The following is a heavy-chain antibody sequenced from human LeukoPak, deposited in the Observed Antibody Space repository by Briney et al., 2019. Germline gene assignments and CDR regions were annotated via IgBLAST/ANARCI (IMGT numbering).Heavy chain of an antibody. D-gene: IGHD3-3*01. J-gene: IGHJ5*02. CDR3: ARGRRWLLYNWFDP. V-gene: IGHV1-8*03. CDR2: MNPNSGNT. CDR1: GYTFTSYD. Sequence: GASVKVSCKASGYTFTSYDINWVRQATGQGLEWMGWMNPNSGNTGYAQKFQGRVTITRNTSISTAYMELSSLRSEDTAVYYCARGRRWLLYNWFDPWGQGTLVTVSS.